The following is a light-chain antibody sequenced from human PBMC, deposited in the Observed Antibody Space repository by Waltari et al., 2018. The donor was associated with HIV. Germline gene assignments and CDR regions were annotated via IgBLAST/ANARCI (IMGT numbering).Light chain of an antibody. Sequence: QPVLTQPPSASGSLGASVKLTCTLSSGHSSNAIAWHQQQPEKGPRFLMKVNSDGSRNRGAGIPDRFSGSTYGAERYLTISSLHSEDEADYYCQTWGTGIAVFGGGTKLTVL. V-gene: IGLV4-69*01. J-gene: IGLJ3*02. CDR2: VNSDGSR. CDR3: QTWGTGIAV. CDR1: SGHSSNA.